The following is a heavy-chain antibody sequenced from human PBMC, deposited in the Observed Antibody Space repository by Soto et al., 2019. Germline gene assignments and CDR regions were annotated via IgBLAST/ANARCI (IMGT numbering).Heavy chain of an antibody. D-gene: IGHD6-13*01. Sequence: QVQLVQSGAEVKKPGSSVKVFCKASGGTFSNYAISWVRQAPGQGLEWMGGIIPIFGTTNYAQRFQGRVTITADESTSTAYMELSSLRSEDTAVYYCVRVSSSWYKDYFDYWGQGTLVTVSS. J-gene: IGHJ4*02. V-gene: IGHV1-69*12. CDR3: VRVSSSWYKDYFDY. CDR1: GGTFSNYA. CDR2: IIPIFGTT.